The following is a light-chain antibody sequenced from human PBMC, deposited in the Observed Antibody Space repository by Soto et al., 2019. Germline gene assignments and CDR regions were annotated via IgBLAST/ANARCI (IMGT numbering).Light chain of an antibody. CDR3: SSYTSSSTD. CDR2: DVS. CDR1: SSDVGGYNY. V-gene: IGLV2-14*01. Sequence: QSALTQPASVSGSPGQSITISCTGTSSDVGGYNYVSWYQQHPGKAPKLMIYDVSNRPSGVSNRFSGSKSGNTASLTIPGLQAEDEADYYCSSYTSSSTDFGTGTKVTVL. J-gene: IGLJ1*01.